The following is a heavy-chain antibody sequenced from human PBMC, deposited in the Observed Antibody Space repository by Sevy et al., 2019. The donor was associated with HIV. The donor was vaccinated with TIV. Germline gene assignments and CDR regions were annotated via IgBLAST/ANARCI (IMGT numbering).Heavy chain of an antibody. Sequence: ASVKVSCKVSGYTFNTYRIHWVRQAPGQGLEWMGWVSPHNGDTNYAQRLQGRITMFTDSSMSTAYMELRNLRSDDTALYYCARAYCSGGRCYSLAYWGQGTLVTVSS. D-gene: IGHD2-15*01. J-gene: IGHJ4*02. CDR2: VSPHNGDT. CDR3: ARAYCSGGRCYSLAY. V-gene: IGHV1-18*01. CDR1: GYTFNTYR.